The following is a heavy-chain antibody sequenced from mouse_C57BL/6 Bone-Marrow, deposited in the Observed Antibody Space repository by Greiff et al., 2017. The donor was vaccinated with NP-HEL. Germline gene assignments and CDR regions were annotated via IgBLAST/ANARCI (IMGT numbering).Heavy chain of an antibody. J-gene: IGHJ1*03. Sequence: QVQLKESGPGLVQPSQSLSITCTVSGFSLTSYGVHWVRQSPGKGLEWLGVIWSGGSTDYNAAFISRLSISKDNSKSQVFFKMNSLQADDTAIYYCARLGRYWYFDVWGTGTTVTVSS. D-gene: IGHD4-1*01. CDR1: GFSLTSYG. V-gene: IGHV2-2*01. CDR2: IWSGGST. CDR3: ARLGRYWYFDV.